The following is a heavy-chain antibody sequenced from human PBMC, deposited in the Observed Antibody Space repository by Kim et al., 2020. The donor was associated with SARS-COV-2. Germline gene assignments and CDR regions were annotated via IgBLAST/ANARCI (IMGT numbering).Heavy chain of an antibody. CDR1: GGSFSGYY. J-gene: IGHJ4*02. D-gene: IGHD3-22*01. Sequence: SETLSLTCTVYGGSFSGYYWNWIRQRQGKGLERVGEINHSGSTNYNPYLKIQVPVSVYTYKYQFYLKLSSVTAADTAVYYCASRSGYYCARRFGYWGQG. CDR2: INHSGST. V-gene: IGHV4-34*01. CDR3: ASRSGYYCARRFGY.